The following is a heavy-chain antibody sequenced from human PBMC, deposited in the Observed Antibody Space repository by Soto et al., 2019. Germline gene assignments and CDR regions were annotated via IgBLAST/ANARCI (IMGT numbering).Heavy chain of an antibody. CDR3: AKLRSGYIRMKFYYFDY. D-gene: IGHD3-22*01. CDR1: GFTFSSYA. V-gene: IGHV3-23*01. Sequence: EVQLLESGGGLVQPGGSLRLSCAASGFTFSSYAMSWVRQAPGKGLEWVSAISGSGGSTYYADSVKGRFTISRDNSKNTLYLQMNSLRAEDTAVYYCAKLRSGYIRMKFYYFDYWGQGTLVTVSS. J-gene: IGHJ4*02. CDR2: ISGSGGST.